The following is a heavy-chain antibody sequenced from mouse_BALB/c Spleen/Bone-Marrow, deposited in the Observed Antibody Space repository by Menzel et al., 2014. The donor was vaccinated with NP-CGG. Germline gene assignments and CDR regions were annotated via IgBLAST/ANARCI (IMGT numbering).Heavy chain of an antibody. V-gene: IGHV3-5*02. CDR3: AREGGGLGHFDY. CDR2: IYYSGTI. D-gene: IGHD4-1*01. CDR1: GISITTGNYR. Sequence: EVKLEESGPGLVKPSQTVSLTCTVTGISITTGNYRWSWIRQFPGNKLDWIGYIYYSGTITYNPSLTSRTTITRDTSKNQFFLEVNSLTAEDTATYYCAREGGGLGHFDYWGQGTTLTVSS. J-gene: IGHJ2*01.